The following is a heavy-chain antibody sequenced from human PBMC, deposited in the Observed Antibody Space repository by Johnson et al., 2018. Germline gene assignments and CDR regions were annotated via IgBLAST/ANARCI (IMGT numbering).Heavy chain of an antibody. D-gene: IGHD3-10*01. CDR3: AKDSATMVRGHHVDV. Sequence: VQLVESGGGLVQPGGSLRLSCAASGFTLSSYTMSWVRQAPGKGLEWVSAISGSGNNPYHTDSVKGRFTISRYNSKNTLSLQMNNLKAEDTAVYYCAKDSATMVRGHHVDVWGQGTTVTVSS. CDR2: ISGSGNNP. CDR1: GFTLSSYT. J-gene: IGHJ6*02. V-gene: IGHV3-23*04.